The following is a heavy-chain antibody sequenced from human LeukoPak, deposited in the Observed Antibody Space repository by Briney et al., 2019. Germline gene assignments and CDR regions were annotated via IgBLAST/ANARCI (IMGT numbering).Heavy chain of an antibody. CDR3: ARGPVASAFDI. V-gene: IGHV4-34*01. Sequence: PSETLSLTCAVYGGSFSGYYWSWIRQPPGKGLEWIGEINHSGSTNYNPSLKSRVTISVDTSKNQFSLKLSSVTAADTAVSYCARGPVASAFDIWGQGTMVTVSS. D-gene: IGHD2-15*01. CDR1: GGSFSGYY. J-gene: IGHJ3*02. CDR2: INHSGST.